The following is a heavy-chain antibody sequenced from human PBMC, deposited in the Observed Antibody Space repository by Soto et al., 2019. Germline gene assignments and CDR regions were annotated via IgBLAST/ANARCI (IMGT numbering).Heavy chain of an antibody. D-gene: IGHD1-20*01. Sequence: PGGSLRLSCAASEFTFDKYYMTWVRQAPGKGPEWVANIKPDGSEQYYVDSVKGRFTISRDNANNSLNLQMNSLRAEDTAVYFCARGNWNYYYGFDVWGQGTTVTVSS. J-gene: IGHJ6*02. CDR3: ARGNWNYYYGFDV. V-gene: IGHV3-7*01. CDR1: EFTFDKYY. CDR2: IKPDGSEQ.